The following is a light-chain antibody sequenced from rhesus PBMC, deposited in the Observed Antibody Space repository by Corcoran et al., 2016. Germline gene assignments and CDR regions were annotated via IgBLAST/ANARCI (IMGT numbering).Light chain of an antibody. Sequence: TVVTQSPATLSLSPGERATLSCRASQSIGSYLAWYHQKPGQAPRLLIYGASSRATGIPDRFSGSGSGTDCTLTISSLEPEDVGVYYCQQSSNLYSFGQGTKVEIK. CDR2: GAS. CDR3: QQSSNLYS. V-gene: IGKV3-24*04. CDR1: QSIGSY. J-gene: IGKJ2*01.